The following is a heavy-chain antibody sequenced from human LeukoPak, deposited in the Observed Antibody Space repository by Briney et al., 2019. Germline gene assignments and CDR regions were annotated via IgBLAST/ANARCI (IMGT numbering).Heavy chain of an antibody. CDR1: GFTFSSYE. V-gene: IGHV3-48*03. CDR3: ARDLGGWYRWFDP. D-gene: IGHD6-19*01. CDR2: INGGGSTT. J-gene: IGHJ5*02. Sequence: GGSLRLSCAASGFTFSSYEMNWVRQAPGKGLEWVSYINGGGSTTHYANSVKGRFTISRDNAKNSLYLQMNSLRAEDTAVYYCARDLGGWYRWFDPWGQGTLVTVSS.